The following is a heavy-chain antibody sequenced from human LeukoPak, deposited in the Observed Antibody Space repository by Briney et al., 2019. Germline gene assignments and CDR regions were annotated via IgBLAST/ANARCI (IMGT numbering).Heavy chain of an antibody. J-gene: IGHJ6*04. CDR1: GFTFSIYW. D-gene: IGHD1-26*01. V-gene: IGHV3-7*04. Sequence: GGSLRLSCAASGFTFSIYWMSWVRQAPGKGLEWVASINQDGTEKYFVDSVKGRFTIFRDNSLYLQMNSLRAEDTAVYYCARVRYRGLMDVWGKGTTVTVSS. CDR3: ARVRYRGLMDV. CDR2: INQDGTEK.